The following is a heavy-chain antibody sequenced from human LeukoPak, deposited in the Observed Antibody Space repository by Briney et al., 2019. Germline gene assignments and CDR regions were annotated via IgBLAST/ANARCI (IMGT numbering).Heavy chain of an antibody. V-gene: IGHV3-21*01. CDR2: ISSSSSYI. CDR1: GFTFSSYS. J-gene: IGHJ6*02. CDR3: ARVRAVAGTYYYGMDV. Sequence: PGGSLRLSCAASGFTFSSYSMNWVRQAPGKGLEWVSSISSSSSYIYYADSVKGRFTISRDNAKNSLYLQMNSLRAEDTAVYYCARVRAVAGTYYYGMDVWGQGTTVTVSS. D-gene: IGHD6-19*01.